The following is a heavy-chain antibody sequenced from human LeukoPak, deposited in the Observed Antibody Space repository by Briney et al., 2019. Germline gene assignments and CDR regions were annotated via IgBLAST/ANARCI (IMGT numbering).Heavy chain of an antibody. D-gene: IGHD3-9*01. J-gene: IGHJ4*02. CDR1: GFSLSTSGVG. V-gene: IGHV2-5*02. CDR3: AHSLNYDILTGYYALDY. Sequence: SGPTLVKPTQTLTLTCTFSGFSLSTSGVGVGWIRKPPGKALEWLALIYWDDDKRYSPSLKSRLTITKDTSKNQVVLTMTNMDPVDTATYYCAHSLNYDILTGYYALDYWGQGTLVTVSS. CDR2: IYWDDDK.